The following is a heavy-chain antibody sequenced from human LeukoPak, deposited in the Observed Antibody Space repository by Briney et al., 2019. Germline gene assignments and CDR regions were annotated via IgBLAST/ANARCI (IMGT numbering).Heavy chain of an antibody. J-gene: IGHJ3*02. V-gene: IGHV4-59*08. Sequence: SEPLSLTCSVSRASISSYYWSWIRQPPGKGLEWIAYIHYTGNTDSNPSLKSRVTISVDTSRRQFSLQLTSVTAADTAVYYCARHEPGWRGAFDIWGQGTMVTVSS. D-gene: IGHD1-14*01. CDR2: IHYTGNT. CDR3: ARHEPGWRGAFDI. CDR1: RASISSYY.